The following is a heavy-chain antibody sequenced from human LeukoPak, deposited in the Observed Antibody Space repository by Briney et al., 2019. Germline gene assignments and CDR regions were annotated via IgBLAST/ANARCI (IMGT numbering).Heavy chain of an antibody. J-gene: IGHJ5*02. CDR3: ARDLRTNWNYGLVWFDP. CDR2: IIPIFGTA. Sequence: SVKVSCKASGGTFSSYAISWVRQAPGQGLEWMGGIIPIFGTANYAQKFQGRVTITADKSTSTAYMELSSLRSEDTAVYYCARDLRTNWNYGLVWFDPWGQGTLVTVSS. CDR1: GGTFSSYA. V-gene: IGHV1-69*06. D-gene: IGHD1-7*01.